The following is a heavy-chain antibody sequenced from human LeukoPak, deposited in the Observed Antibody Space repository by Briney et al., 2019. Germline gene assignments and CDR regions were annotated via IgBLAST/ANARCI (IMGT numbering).Heavy chain of an antibody. J-gene: IGHJ4*02. Sequence: SETLSLTCTVSGGSISSHYWSWIRQPPGKGLEWIGYIYYGGSTNYNPSFKSRVTISVDTSKNQFSLKLSSVTAADTAVYYCARSDYVGALDYWGQGTLVTVSS. CDR2: IYYGGST. V-gene: IGHV4-59*11. D-gene: IGHD4-17*01. CDR3: ARSDYVGALDY. CDR1: GGSISSHY.